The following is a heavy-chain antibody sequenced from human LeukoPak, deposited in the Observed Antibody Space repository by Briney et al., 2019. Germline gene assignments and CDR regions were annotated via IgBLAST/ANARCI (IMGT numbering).Heavy chain of an antibody. V-gene: IGHV3-15*01. J-gene: IGHJ4*02. CDR1: GFTFSDAW. CDR2: IKSKIDGGTI. Sequence: GGSLRLSCVASGFTFSDAWMSWVRQAPGKGLEWVGRIKSKIDGGTIDYAAPVKGRFTITRDDSRNTLYLQMNSLKTEDTAVYYCTTRRQDGWWGQGTLVTVSS. D-gene: IGHD2-15*01. CDR3: TTRRQDGW.